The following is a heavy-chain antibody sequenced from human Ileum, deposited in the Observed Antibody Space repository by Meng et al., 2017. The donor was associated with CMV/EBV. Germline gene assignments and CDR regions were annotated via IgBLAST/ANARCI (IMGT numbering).Heavy chain of an antibody. CDR2: MNPHSGGT. CDR1: GYTFTDFY. J-gene: IGHJ4*02. D-gene: IGHD2/OR15-2a*01. CDR3: ARAAIEYQLGY. V-gene: IGHV1-2*02. Sequence: ASVKVSCKASGYTFTDFYVHWVRQAPGQGLEWVGWMNPHSGGTTYAQKFQGRVTMTRDTSISTAYMKLSRLRSDDTAVFYCARAAIEYQLGYWGQGTLVTVSS.